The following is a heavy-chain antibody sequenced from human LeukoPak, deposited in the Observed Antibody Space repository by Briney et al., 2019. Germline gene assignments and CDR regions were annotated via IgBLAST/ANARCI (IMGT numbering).Heavy chain of an antibody. Sequence: ASVKVSCKASGYTFTGYYMHWVRQAPGQGLEWMGWIDPNSGATNYAQKFQGRVTMTRDTSINTAYMEVTRLRSDDTAVYYCAPSNGWYMYFDYWGQGTLVTVSS. CDR2: IDPNSGAT. V-gene: IGHV1-2*02. J-gene: IGHJ4*02. CDR1: GYTFTGYY. CDR3: APSNGWYMYFDY. D-gene: IGHD6-19*01.